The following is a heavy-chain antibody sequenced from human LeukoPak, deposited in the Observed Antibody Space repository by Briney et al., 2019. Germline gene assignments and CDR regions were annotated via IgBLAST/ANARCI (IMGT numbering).Heavy chain of an antibody. CDR1: AFTFSDYY. CDR3: TRSPDGFDY. J-gene: IGHJ4*02. D-gene: IGHD1-14*01. Sequence: GGSLRLSCAASAFTFSDYYMSWIRQAPGKGLEWVSYISSTGTTIYYADSVKGRFTISRDNAKNSLYLQMNSLRAEDTALYYCTRSPDGFDYWGQGTLVTVSS. CDR2: ISSTGTTI. V-gene: IGHV3-11*01.